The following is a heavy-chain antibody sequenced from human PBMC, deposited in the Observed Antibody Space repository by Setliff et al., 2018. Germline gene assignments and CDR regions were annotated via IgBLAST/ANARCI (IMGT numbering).Heavy chain of an antibody. CDR2: IMTDGSGK. V-gene: IGHV3-7*01. CDR1: GFIFSSSQ. Sequence: LSCAASGFIFSSSQMSWVRQAPGKGLEWVAMIMTDGSGKYYVDSVEGRFTISRDNAKNSLSLQMNNLRTEDTAVYYCFGAGTCSYWGQGTLVTVSS. CDR3: FGAGTCSY. J-gene: IGHJ4*02. D-gene: IGHD3-10*01.